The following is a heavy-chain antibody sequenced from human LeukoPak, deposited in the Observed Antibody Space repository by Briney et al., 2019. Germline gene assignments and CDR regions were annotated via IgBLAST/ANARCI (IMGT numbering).Heavy chain of an antibody. CDR2: VYYTGST. V-gene: IGHV4-59*01. CDR1: GGSFEHYF. Sequence: SETLSLTCTVSGGSFEHYFWSWIRQPPGKGLEFIGYVYYTGSTDCSPSLKSRLTISADTTKNQFSLRLRSVTAADTAVYYCASHRRSHGAEYWGQGTLVTVSS. D-gene: IGHD5-18*01. J-gene: IGHJ4*02. CDR3: ASHRRSHGAEY.